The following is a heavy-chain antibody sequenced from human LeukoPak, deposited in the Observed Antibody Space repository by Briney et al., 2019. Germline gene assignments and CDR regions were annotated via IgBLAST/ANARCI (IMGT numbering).Heavy chain of an antibody. Sequence: SETLSLTCAVYGGSFSGYYWSWIRQPPGKGLEWTGEINHSGSTNYNPSLKSRVTISVDTSKNQFSLKLSSVTAADTAVYYCARGWELLRPFDYWGQGTLVTVSS. J-gene: IGHJ4*02. CDR3: ARGWELLRPFDY. CDR1: GGSFSGYY. CDR2: INHSGST. D-gene: IGHD1-26*01. V-gene: IGHV4-34*01.